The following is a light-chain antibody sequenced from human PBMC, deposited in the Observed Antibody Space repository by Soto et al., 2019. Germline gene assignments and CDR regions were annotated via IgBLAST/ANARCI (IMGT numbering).Light chain of an antibody. CDR1: QAIYHY. CDR3: QKFSAVPT. CDR2: AAS. J-gene: IGKJ4*01. Sequence: DIQMTQSPSSLSASVGDRVTITCRASQAIYHYLAWYQQKPGKVPTLLISAASTLQSGVPSRFSGSGSGTDVTLTISSLQPEDVATFYCQKFSAVPTFGGGTKVEI. V-gene: IGKV1-27*01.